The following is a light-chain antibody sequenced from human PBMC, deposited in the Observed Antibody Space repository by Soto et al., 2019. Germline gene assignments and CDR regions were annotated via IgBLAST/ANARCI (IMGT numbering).Light chain of an antibody. CDR1: SSDVGNYDL. CDR2: EGT. Sequence: QSALPQPASVSGSPGQSIAISCTGTSSDVGNYDLVSWYQQHPGKALKLMIYEGTKRPSGVSNRFSGSKSGNTASLTISGLQAEDEADYYCCSSAGSGTYVFGTGTKVTVL. V-gene: IGLV2-23*01. J-gene: IGLJ1*01. CDR3: CSSAGSGTYV.